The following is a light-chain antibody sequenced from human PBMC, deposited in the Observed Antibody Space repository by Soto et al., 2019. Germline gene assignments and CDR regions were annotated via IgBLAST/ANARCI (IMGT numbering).Light chain of an antibody. V-gene: IGKV1-9*01. J-gene: IGKJ3*01. CDR3: QQLKSYPLT. CDR1: KAFGGN. Sequence: DIQLTRFHPFFFHSLGNRLTFTSRAGKAFGGNLAWYQEKPGKAPKLLIYAASTLQSGVPSRFSGSGSGTEFTLTISSLQPEDFATYYCQQLKSYPLTFGPGTKVDIK. CDR2: AAS.